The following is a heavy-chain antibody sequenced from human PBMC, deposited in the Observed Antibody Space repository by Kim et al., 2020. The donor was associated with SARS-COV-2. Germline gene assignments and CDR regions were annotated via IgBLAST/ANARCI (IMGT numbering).Heavy chain of an antibody. D-gene: IGHD3-10*01. CDR3: ARDRDATGSNYDS. V-gene: IGHV3-30*15. Sequence: YADSVKGRFTISRDNAKSTLYLQMGSLRAEDTAVYYCARDRDATGSNYDSWGQGTLVTVSS. J-gene: IGHJ5*01.